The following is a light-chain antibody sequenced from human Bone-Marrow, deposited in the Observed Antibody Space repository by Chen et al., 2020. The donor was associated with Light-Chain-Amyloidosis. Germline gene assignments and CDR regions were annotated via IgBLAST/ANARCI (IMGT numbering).Light chain of an antibody. Sequence: EIVMTQSPATLSLSPGERATVSCRATYMLTSNLAWYQQRPGQAPRLLIYGASTRATGVPARFGGSGSGTSFTLTISSLQPEDFGFYFCQQYNNWPPYTFGQGTKLEI. CDR1: YMLTSN. V-gene: IGKV3-15*01. CDR3: QQYNNWPPYT. CDR2: GAS. J-gene: IGKJ2*01.